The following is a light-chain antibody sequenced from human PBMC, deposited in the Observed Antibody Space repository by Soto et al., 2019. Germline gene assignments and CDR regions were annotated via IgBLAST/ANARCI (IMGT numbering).Light chain of an antibody. CDR3: CSYAGRYTYV. V-gene: IGLV2-11*01. CDR1: SSDVGGYNY. Sequence: QSALTQPHSVSGSPGQSVTISCAGTSSDVGGYNYVSWYQQHPGKAPKLMIYDVSKRPSGVPDRFSGSKSGNTASLTISGLQADDEADYYCCSYAGRYTYVFGTGTKVTVL. J-gene: IGLJ1*01. CDR2: DVS.